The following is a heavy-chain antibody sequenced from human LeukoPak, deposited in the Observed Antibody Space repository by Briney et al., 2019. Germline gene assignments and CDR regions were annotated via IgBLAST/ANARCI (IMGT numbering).Heavy chain of an antibody. J-gene: IGHJ5*02. CDR1: GDSVSSNSAA. V-gene: IGHV6-1*01. D-gene: IGHD3-10*01. Sequence: SQTLSLTCVISGDSVSSNSAAWNWIRQSPSRGLQWLGRTYYRSKWYNDYAVSVRSRITINPDTSKNQFSLQLSSVTAADTAVYYCARHGLREGYFASGRRAGWFDPWGQGTLVTVSS. CDR3: ARHGLREGYFASGRRAGWFDP. CDR2: TYYRSKWYN.